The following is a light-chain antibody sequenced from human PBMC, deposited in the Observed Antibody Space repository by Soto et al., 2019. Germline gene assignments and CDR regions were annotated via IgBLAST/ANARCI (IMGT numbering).Light chain of an antibody. CDR2: KAS. Sequence: DIQMTQSPSTLSASVGDRVTITCRASQSISSWLAWYRQNPGQAPKLLIYKASSLESGVPSRFSGSGSGTDFTLTISSLQPDDFATYYCQQYNSFSPYTFGQGTKLEIK. V-gene: IGKV1-5*03. CDR3: QQYNSFSPYT. CDR1: QSISSW. J-gene: IGKJ2*01.